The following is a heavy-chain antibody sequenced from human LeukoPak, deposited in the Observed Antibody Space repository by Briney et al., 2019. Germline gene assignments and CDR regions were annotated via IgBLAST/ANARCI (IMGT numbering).Heavy chain of an antibody. J-gene: IGHJ4*02. CDR2: ISSSGSTI. V-gene: IGHV3-48*03. CDR1: GFTFSSYE. CDR3: ARDSHIFDY. Sequence: PGGSLRLSCAASGFTFSSYEMNWDRQAPGKGLEWVSYISSSGSTIYYADSVKGRFTISRDNAKNSLYLQMNSLRAEDTAVYYCARDSHIFDYWGQGTLVTVSS.